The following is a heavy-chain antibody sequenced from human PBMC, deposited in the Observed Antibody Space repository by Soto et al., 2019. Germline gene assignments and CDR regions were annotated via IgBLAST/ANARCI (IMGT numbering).Heavy chain of an antibody. J-gene: IGHJ6*02. D-gene: IGHD3-10*01. V-gene: IGHV4-59*08. CDR2: IHHSGST. Sequence: QVQLQESGPGLVKPSETLSLTCSVSGGSITSHYCSWFRQPPGKGLEWIGYIHHSGSTSYNPSLNRRVTMSVDTSKSQFSLTVSAVTAADTALYYCARQGFGQFHGLVDVWGPGTTVTVSS. CDR3: ARQGFGQFHGLVDV. CDR1: GGSITSHY.